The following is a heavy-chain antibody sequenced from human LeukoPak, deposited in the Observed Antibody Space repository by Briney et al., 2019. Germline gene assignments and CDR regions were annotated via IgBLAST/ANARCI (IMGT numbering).Heavy chain of an antibody. D-gene: IGHD2-15*01. J-gene: IGHJ5*02. CDR3: ATQQCSGGSCYSRAIWFDP. Sequence: SETLSLTCTVSGDSISSSSYYWGWIRQPPGKGLEWIASMYHSGNTYCNPSLKSRVTVSVDTSKNQFSLKLNSVTAADTAVYYCATQQCSGGSCYSRAIWFDPWGQGTLVTVSS. CDR2: MYHSGNT. V-gene: IGHV4-39*01. CDR1: GDSISSSSYY.